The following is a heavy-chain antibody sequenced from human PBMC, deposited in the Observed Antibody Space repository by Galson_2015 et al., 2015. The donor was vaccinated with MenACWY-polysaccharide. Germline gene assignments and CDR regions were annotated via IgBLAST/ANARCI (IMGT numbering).Heavy chain of an antibody. J-gene: IGHJ4*02. Sequence: SETLPLTCRVSGASVSSSTYYWGWIRQSPGKGLEWIGSTHHSGRTYYNPSLQSRVSGSVATSKEQVSLMLSPVSAADTAVYYYARRTHRYRNYFEHWGQGTQVTVSS. V-gene: IGHV4-39*01. CDR2: THHSGRT. CDR3: ARRTHRYRNYFEH. CDR1: GASVSSSTYY. D-gene: IGHD5-18*01.